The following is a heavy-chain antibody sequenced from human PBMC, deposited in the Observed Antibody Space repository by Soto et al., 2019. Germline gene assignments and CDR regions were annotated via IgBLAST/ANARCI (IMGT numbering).Heavy chain of an antibody. CDR1: GFTFSASA. J-gene: IGHJ3*02. Sequence: GGSLRLSCAASGFTFSASALHWVRQASGKGLEWVGHIKNKANSYVTTYGASVKGRFTISRDDSQNTAYLQMNSLRTEDTAVYYCARRGGLLAEAFDIWGQGTVVTVSS. CDR3: ARRGGLLAEAFDI. CDR2: IKNKANSYVT. D-gene: IGHD5-12*01. V-gene: IGHV3-73*01.